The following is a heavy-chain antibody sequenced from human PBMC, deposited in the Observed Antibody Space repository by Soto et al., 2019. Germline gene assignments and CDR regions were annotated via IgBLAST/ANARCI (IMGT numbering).Heavy chain of an antibody. J-gene: IGHJ5*02. CDR3: AREITVTTGSRTSNWFDP. CDR1: GGSISSYY. Sequence: SETLSLTCTVSGGSISSYYWSWIRQPPGKGLEWIGYIYYSGSTNYNPSLKSRVTISVDTSKNQFSLKLSSVTAADTAVYYCAREITVTTGSRTSNWFDPWGQGTLVTVSS. CDR2: IYYSGST. D-gene: IGHD4-4*01. V-gene: IGHV4-59*01.